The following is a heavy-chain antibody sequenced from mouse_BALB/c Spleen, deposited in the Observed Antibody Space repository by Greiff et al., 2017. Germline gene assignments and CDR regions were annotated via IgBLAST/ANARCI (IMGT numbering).Heavy chain of an antibody. D-gene: IGHD2-14*01. CDR2: ISSGSSTI. Sequence: EVQVVESGGGLVQPGGSRKLSCAASGFTFSSFGMHWVRQAPEKGLEWVAYISSGSSTIYYADTVKGRFTISRDNPKNTLFLQMTSLRSEDTAMYYCARAYYRYDGGYYYAMDYWGQGTSVTVSS. V-gene: IGHV5-17*02. J-gene: IGHJ4*01. CDR3: ARAYYRYDGGYYYAMDY. CDR1: GFTFSSFG.